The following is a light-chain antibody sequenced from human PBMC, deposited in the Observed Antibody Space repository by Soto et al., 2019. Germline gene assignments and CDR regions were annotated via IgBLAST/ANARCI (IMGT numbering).Light chain of an antibody. CDR3: QQYSQWPT. Sequence: EIVMTQSPVTLSVSPGERATLSCRASESVSGNLAWYQQKPGQAPRLLIYDTASRATAIPARCSGSGSGTDFTLTISSLQSEDFAVYYCQQYSQWPTFGQGKRLEI. CDR2: DTA. J-gene: IGKJ5*01. V-gene: IGKV3-15*01. CDR1: ESVSGN.